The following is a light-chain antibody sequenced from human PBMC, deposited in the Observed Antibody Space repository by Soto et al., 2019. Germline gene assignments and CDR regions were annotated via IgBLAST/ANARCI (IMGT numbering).Light chain of an antibody. J-gene: IGLJ2*01. CDR3: QAWDSSTGVV. CDR1: KLGDKY. Sequence: SYELTQPPSVSVSPGQTASITCSGDKLGDKYACWYQQKPGQSPVLVIYQDSKRPSGIPERFSGSNSGNTATLTISGTQAMDEADYYCQAWDSSTGVVFGGGTK. CDR2: QDS. V-gene: IGLV3-1*01.